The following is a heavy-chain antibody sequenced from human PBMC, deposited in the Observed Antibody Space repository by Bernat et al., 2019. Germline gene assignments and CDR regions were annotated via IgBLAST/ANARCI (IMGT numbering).Heavy chain of an antibody. CDR2: IRRKGDNYVR. D-gene: IGHD4-23*01. V-gene: IGHV3-73*01. Sequence: EVQLVESGGGLVQPGGSLKLSCAASGFIFSDSVMHWVRQASGKGPEWVGRIRRKGDNYVRAYAAAAKDRFTISRDDSENTAFLQMDSLKPEDTAMYYCAAVVGTSSYNGFCPWGPGTLVTVSS. CDR3: AAVVGTSSYNGFCP. CDR1: GFIFSDSV. J-gene: IGHJ5*02.